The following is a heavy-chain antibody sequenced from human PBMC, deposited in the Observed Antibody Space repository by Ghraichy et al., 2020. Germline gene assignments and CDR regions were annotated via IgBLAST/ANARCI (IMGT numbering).Heavy chain of an antibody. CDR2: IKYSGDT. CDR1: DGSINTGGYY. CDR3: ARLVDGRVYFDL. V-gene: IGHV4-31*03. J-gene: IGHJ2*01. Sequence: SETLSLTCTVSDGSINTGGYYWSWIRQHPGKGLEWIGYIKYSGDTYYNPSLKSRVTISGDTSKNQFSLKLSSVTAADTAGYYCARLVDGRVYFDLWGRGTLVPVFS. D-gene: IGHD3-9*01.